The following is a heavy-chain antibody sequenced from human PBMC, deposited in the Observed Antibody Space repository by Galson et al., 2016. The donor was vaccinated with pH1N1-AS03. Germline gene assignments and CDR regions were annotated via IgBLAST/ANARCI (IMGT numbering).Heavy chain of an antibody. D-gene: IGHD6-13*01. J-gene: IGHJ4*02. CDR3: ARGPVSYSNYWFPPPDY. Sequence: SLRLSCAASGFTFSSYAMFWVRQAPGKGLEYVSAISGNGFSTYYASSVKDRFTISRDNSKNTLFLQMGSLRPEDMAVYYFARGPVSYSNYWFPPPDYWGQGTLVTVSS. CDR1: GFTFSSYA. CDR2: ISGNGFST. V-gene: IGHV3-64*01.